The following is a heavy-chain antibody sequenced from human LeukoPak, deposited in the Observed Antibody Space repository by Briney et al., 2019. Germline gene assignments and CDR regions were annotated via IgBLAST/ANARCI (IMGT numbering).Heavy chain of an antibody. Sequence: GRSLRLSCAASGFTFDDYAMHWVRQAPGKGLEWVSGISWNSGSIGYADSVKGRFTISRDNSKNTLYLQMHSLSPEDTAVYFCARDLQEISSFYFDYWGQGSLVTVSS. CDR2: ISWNSGSI. CDR3: ARDLQEISSFYFDY. D-gene: IGHD3-16*02. V-gene: IGHV3-9*01. J-gene: IGHJ4*02. CDR1: GFTFDDYA.